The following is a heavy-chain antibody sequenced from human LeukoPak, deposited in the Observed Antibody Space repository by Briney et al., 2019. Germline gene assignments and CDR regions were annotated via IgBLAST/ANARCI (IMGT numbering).Heavy chain of an antibody. V-gene: IGHV3-9*01. CDR1: GFTFDDYA. CDR2: ISWNSGSI. Sequence: GGSLRLSCTASGFTFDDYAKHWVRQAPGEGLEWISGISWNSGSIGYADSVKGRFTISRDNAKNSLFLQMNSLRAEDTAVYYCARDGGGYTLRSRCDCWGQGSLVTVPS. J-gene: IGHJ4*02. D-gene: IGHD3-16*02. CDR3: ARDGGGYTLRSRCDC.